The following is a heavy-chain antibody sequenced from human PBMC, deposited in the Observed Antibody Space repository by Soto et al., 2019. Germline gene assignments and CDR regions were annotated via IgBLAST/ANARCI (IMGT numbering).Heavy chain of an antibody. CDR3: GRFSSRLRFLEWGIEDAFDI. V-gene: IGHV3-13*01. D-gene: IGHD3-3*01. CDR1: GFTFSSYD. CDR2: IGTAGDT. J-gene: IGHJ3*02. Sequence: EVQLVESGGGLVQPGGSLRLSCAASGFTFSSYDMHWVRQATGKGLEWVSAIGTAGDTYYPGSVKGRFTISRENAKNSLYLQMNSRRAEDTVVYYCGRFSSRLRFLEWGIEDAFDIWGQGTMVTVSS.